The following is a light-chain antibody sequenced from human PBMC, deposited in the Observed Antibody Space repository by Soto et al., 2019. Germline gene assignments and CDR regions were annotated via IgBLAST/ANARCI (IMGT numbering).Light chain of an antibody. CDR3: QRSYRSIS. CDR1: QSISTY. CDR2: AAS. V-gene: IGKV1-39*01. J-gene: IGKJ5*01. Sequence: DIHMTQSPSSLFASVGDRVTITCRASQSISTYLNWYQQRPGKAPRLLIYAASSLQSGVPSRFSGSGSGTDFTLTISSLQPEDFATYYCQRSYRSISFGQGTRLEMK.